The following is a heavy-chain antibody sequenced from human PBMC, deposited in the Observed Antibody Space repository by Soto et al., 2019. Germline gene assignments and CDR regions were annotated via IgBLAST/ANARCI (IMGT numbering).Heavy chain of an antibody. CDR3: ARLYTRVIVVVVAAPPDDY. V-gene: IGHV4-39*01. CDR1: GGSISSSSYY. D-gene: IGHD2-15*01. J-gene: IGHJ4*02. Sequence: QLQLQESGPGLVKPSETLSLTCTVSGGSISSSSYYWGWIRQPPGKGLEWIGSIYYSGSTYYNPSLKSRVTISVDTAKNQVSLKLSSVTAADTAVYYCARLYTRVIVVVVAAPPDDYWGQGTLVTVSS. CDR2: IYYSGST.